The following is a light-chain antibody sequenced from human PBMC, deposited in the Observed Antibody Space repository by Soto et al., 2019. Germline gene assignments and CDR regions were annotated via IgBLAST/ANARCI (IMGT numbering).Light chain of an antibody. V-gene: IGKV1-27*01. CDR1: QGIDTY. CDR3: QQYTSAPFS. Sequence: DIQMTQSPSSLSASVGDRVTITCRASQGIDTYSAWYQQKPGKVPKLLIYAASTLQSGVPSRFSGSGSGTDFTLTISSLQPEDVATYDCQQYTSAPFSFGPGTKVDIK. J-gene: IGKJ3*01. CDR2: AAS.